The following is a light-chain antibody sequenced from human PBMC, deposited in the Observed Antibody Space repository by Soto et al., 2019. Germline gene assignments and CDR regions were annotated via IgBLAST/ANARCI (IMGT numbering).Light chain of an antibody. CDR3: QQGSTTPIT. CDR2: SAF. J-gene: IGKJ5*01. Sequence: DIHMTQSPSSLSSSIGDIVTITFLASQNICSFLNWYQQKPGEAPRLLVYSAFRIQSGVPSRFNASGSGTDFTLSISSLQPEDFSTYYCQQGSTTPITFGLGTRLEIK. V-gene: IGKV1-39*01. CDR1: QNICSF.